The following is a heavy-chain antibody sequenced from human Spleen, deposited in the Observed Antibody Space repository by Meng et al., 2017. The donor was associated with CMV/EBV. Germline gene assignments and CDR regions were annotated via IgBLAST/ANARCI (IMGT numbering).Heavy chain of an antibody. D-gene: IGHD6-6*01. V-gene: IGHV3-23*01. Sequence: GGSLRLSCTASGFTFNSYAMTWVRQAPGKGLEWVSLISDSGDSPYYADSVKGRFIISRDNSKNMVYLQMKSLRAEDTAVYYCARGPSLHLDYWGQGTLVTVSS. J-gene: IGHJ4*02. CDR2: ISDSGDSP. CDR1: GFTFNSYA. CDR3: ARGPSLHLDY.